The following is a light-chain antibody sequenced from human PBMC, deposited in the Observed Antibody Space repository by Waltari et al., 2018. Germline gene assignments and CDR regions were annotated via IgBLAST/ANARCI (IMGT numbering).Light chain of an antibody. V-gene: IGKV3-20*01. CDR2: GAS. Sequence: TLSLSPGERVTLSCRASQSVTSSYLAWYQQKPGQAPRLLIYGASGRATGIPDRFSGSGSGTDFTLTISRLEPEDFAVYYCQQYGNSSYTFGQGTKLEIK. CDR1: QSVTSSY. J-gene: IGKJ2*01. CDR3: QQYGNSSYT.